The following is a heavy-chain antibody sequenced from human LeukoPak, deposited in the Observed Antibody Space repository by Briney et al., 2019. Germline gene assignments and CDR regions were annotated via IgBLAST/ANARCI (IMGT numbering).Heavy chain of an antibody. CDR1: GFTFSSYW. J-gene: IGHJ3*02. Sequence: TGGSLRLSCAASGFTFSSYWMSWVRQPPGKALEWIGNIFYSGSTYYSPSLKSRVTISLDTSRNQFSLKLNSVTAADTAVYYCAKSNGYGLIDIWGQGTMVTVSS. D-gene: IGHD3-22*01. CDR3: AKSNGYGLIDI. CDR2: IFYSGST. V-gene: IGHV4-59*12.